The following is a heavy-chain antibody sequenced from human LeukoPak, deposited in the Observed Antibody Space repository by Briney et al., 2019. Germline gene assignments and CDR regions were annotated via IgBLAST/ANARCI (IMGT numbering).Heavy chain of an antibody. D-gene: IGHD6-25*01. CDR2: INPSGGST. CDR1: GYTFTSYY. Sequence: GASVKVSCKASGYTFTSYYMHWVRQAPGQGLEWMGIINPSGGSTSYAQKFQGRVTITADKSTSTAYMELSSLRSEDTAVYYCARDLAASSVDYWGQGTLVTVSS. CDR3: ARDLAASSVDY. J-gene: IGHJ4*02. V-gene: IGHV1-46*01.